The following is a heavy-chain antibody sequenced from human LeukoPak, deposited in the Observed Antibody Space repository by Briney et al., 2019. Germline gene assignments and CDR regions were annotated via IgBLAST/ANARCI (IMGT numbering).Heavy chain of an antibody. D-gene: IGHD6-13*01. V-gene: IGHV4-59*01. Sequence: SETLSLTCTVSGGSISSYYWSWIRQPPREGLEWIGYIYYSGSTNYNPSLKSPVTISVDTSKNQFSLKLSSVTAADTAVYYCARAAGPLAAPDFWGQGTPVTVSP. J-gene: IGHJ4*02. CDR1: GGSISSYY. CDR3: ARAAGPLAAPDF. CDR2: IYYSGST.